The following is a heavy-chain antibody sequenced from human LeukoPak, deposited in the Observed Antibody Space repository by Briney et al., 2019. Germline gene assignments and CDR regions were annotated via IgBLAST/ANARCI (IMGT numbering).Heavy chain of an antibody. Sequence: GGSLRLSCAASGFTFSSYGMHWVRQAPGKGLEWVAFIRYDGSNKYYADSVKGRFTISRDNSKNTLHLQMNSLRAEDTAVYYCAKDQRDDILTGYSNNFDYWGQGTLVTVSS. J-gene: IGHJ4*02. V-gene: IGHV3-30*02. D-gene: IGHD3-9*01. CDR2: IRYDGSNK. CDR1: GFTFSSYG. CDR3: AKDQRDDILTGYSNNFDY.